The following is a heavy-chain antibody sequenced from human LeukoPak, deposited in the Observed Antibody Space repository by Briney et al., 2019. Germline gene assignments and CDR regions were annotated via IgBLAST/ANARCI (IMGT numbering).Heavy chain of an antibody. CDR3: AKVPYYYGSGGRFDP. D-gene: IGHD3-10*01. V-gene: IGHV3-23*01. Sequence: PGGSLRLSCAASGFTFNSYGMAWVRQAPGKGLEWVSTISGSGGSTYYADSVKGRFTISRDNSKNTLYLQMNSLRAEDTAVYYCAKVPYYYGSGGRFDPWGQGTLVTVSS. J-gene: IGHJ5*02. CDR1: GFTFNSYG. CDR2: ISGSGGST.